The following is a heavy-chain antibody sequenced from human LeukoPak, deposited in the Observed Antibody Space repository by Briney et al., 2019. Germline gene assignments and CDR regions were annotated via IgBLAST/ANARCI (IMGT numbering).Heavy chain of an antibody. Sequence: PSETLSLTCTVSGGSISSYYWSWIRQPPGKGLEWIGYIYYSGSTNYNPSLKSRVTISVDTSKNQFSLKLSSVTAAGTAVYYCARVRDYYDSSGYDSTCFDYWGQGTLVTVSS. D-gene: IGHD3-22*01. J-gene: IGHJ4*02. CDR3: ARVRDYYDSSGYDSTCFDY. CDR1: GGSISSYY. V-gene: IGHV4-59*01. CDR2: IYYSGST.